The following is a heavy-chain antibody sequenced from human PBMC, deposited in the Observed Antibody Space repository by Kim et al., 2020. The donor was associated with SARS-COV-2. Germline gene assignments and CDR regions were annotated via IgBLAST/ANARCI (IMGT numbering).Heavy chain of an antibody. Sequence: SVKVSCKASGGTFSSYAISWVRQAPGQGLEWMGGIIPIFGTANYAQKFQGRVTITADESTSTAYMELSSLRSEDTAVYYCASFFSSGYWNFDYWGQGTLVTVSS. V-gene: IGHV1-69*13. CDR3: ASFFSSGYWNFDY. J-gene: IGHJ4*02. D-gene: IGHD3-22*01. CDR1: GGTFSSYA. CDR2: IIPIFGTA.